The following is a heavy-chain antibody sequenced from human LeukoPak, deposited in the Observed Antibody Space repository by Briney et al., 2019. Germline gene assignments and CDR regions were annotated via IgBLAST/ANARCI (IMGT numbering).Heavy chain of an antibody. D-gene: IGHD2-15*01. Sequence: GASMKVSCKASGYTFTSYYMHWVRQAPGQGLEWMGIINPSGGSTSYAQKFQGRVTMTRDTSTSTVYMELSSLRSEDTAVYYCARFPYCSGGSCRGYYFDYWGQGTLVTASS. J-gene: IGHJ4*02. CDR1: GYTFTSYY. V-gene: IGHV1-46*01. CDR3: ARFPYCSGGSCRGYYFDY. CDR2: INPSGGST.